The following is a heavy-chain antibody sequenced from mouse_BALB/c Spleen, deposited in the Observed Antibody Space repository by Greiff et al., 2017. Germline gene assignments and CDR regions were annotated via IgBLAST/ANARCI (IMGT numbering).Heavy chain of an antibody. J-gene: IGHJ2*01. V-gene: IGHV1S56*01. Sequence: QVQLKQSGPELVKPGASVKMSCKASGYTFTSYYIHWVKQRPGQGLEWIGWIYPGDGSTKYNEKFKGKTTLTADKSSSTAYMLLSSLTSEDSAIYFCANWDFDYWGQGTTLTVSS. CDR2: IYPGDGST. CDR3: ANWDFDY. CDR1: GYTFTSYY. D-gene: IGHD4-1*01.